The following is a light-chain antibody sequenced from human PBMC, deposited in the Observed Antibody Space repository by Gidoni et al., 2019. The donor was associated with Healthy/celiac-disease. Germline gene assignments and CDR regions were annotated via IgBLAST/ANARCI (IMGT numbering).Light chain of an antibody. CDR2: RNN. J-gene: IGLJ3*02. CDR3: AAWDDSLSGWV. V-gene: IGLV1-47*01. Sequence: QSVLPPPPSASGTPGQRVTISCSGSSPNIGSNYVYWYPQLPGTAPNLLIYRNNQRPSGVPDRFSGSKSGTSASRAISGLRSEDEADYYCAAWDDSLSGWVFGGGTKLTVL. CDR1: SPNIGSNY.